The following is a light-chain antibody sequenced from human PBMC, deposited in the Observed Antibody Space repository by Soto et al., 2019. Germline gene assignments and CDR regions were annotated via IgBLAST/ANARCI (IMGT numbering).Light chain of an antibody. CDR2: EVS. CDR3: SSYTSSTTSV. CDR1: SSDVGGYKY. V-gene: IGLV2-14*01. Sequence: QSVLTQPASVSGSPGQSITISCTGTSSDVGGYKYVSWYQQHPGKAPKLMIYEVSNRPSGVSNRFSGSKSGNTASLTISGLQAEDEADYYCSSYTSSTTSVFGGGTKVTVL. J-gene: IGLJ3*02.